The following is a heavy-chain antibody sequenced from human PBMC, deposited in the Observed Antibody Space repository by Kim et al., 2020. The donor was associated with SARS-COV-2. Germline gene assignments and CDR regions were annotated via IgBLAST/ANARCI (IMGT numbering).Heavy chain of an antibody. CDR3: ARMVRGVIDY. V-gene: IGHV3-33*01. J-gene: IGHJ4*02. Sequence: NKIHEDSGKGRFTTSRDNSKNPLYLQMNSLRAEDTAVYYCARMVRGVIDYWGQGTLVTVSS. CDR2: NK. D-gene: IGHD3-10*01.